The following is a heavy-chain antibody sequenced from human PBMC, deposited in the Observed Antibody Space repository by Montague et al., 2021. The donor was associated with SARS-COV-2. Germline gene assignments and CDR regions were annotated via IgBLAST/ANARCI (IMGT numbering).Heavy chain of an antibody. CDR3: TRDRYWEVFDV. CDR1: GFSINDYW. V-gene: IGHV3-74*01. CDR2: TDNDVRRE. J-gene: IGHJ3*01. D-gene: IGHD1-26*01. Sequence: SLRLSCAASGFSINDYWMHWVRQVPGKRLVWVSRTDNDVRREVYADSVRGRFTVSRDNAKNTIYLQMDSLRGDDTGIYFCTRDRYWEVFDVWGQGTLVIVSS.